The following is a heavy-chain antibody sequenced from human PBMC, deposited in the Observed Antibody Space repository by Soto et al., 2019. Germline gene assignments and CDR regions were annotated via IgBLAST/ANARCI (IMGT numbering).Heavy chain of an antibody. J-gene: IGHJ4*02. CDR1: GFTFSSYA. V-gene: IGHV3-30-3*01. Sequence: QVQLVESGGGVVQPGRSLRLSCAASGFTFSSYAMHWVRQAPGKGLEWVAVISYDGSNKYYADSVKGRFTISRDNSKNTLYLQMNSLRAEDTAVYYCANGEPRLRLGELSSLDYWGQGTLVTVSS. CDR2: ISYDGSNK. CDR3: ANGEPRLRLGELSSLDY. D-gene: IGHD3-16*02.